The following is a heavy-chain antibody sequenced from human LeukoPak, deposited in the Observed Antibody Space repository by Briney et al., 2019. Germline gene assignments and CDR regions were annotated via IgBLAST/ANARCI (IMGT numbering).Heavy chain of an antibody. Sequence: PSETLSLTCTVSGGSISSSSYYWGWIRQPPGKGLEWIGSIYYSGSTYYNPSLKSRVTISVDTSKNQFSLKLSSVTAADTAVYYCARELRFLEWQLFDYWGQGTLVTVSS. CDR2: IYYSGST. CDR1: GGSISSSSYY. CDR3: ARELRFLEWQLFDY. J-gene: IGHJ4*02. D-gene: IGHD3-3*01. V-gene: IGHV4-39*07.